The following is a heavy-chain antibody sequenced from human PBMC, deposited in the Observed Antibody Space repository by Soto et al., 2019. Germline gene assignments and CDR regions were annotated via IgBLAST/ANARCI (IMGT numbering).Heavy chain of an antibody. CDR3: ARESIAVAGHYFDY. Sequence: SETLSLTCTVSGGSISSYYWSWIRQPPGKGLEWIGYIYYSGSTNYNPSLKSRVTISVDTSKNQSSLKLSSVTAADTAVYYCARESIAVAGHYFDYWGQGTLVTVSS. J-gene: IGHJ4*02. CDR2: IYYSGST. CDR1: GGSISSYY. D-gene: IGHD6-19*01. V-gene: IGHV4-59*01.